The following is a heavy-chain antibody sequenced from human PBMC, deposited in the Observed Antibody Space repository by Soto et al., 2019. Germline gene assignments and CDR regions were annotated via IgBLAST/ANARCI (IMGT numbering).Heavy chain of an antibody. Sequence: SETLSLTCAVSGGSISSSNWWSWVRQPPGKGLEWIGEIYHSGSTNYNPSLKSRVTISVDKSKNQFSLKLSSVTAADTAVYYCARGVGTYYYYGMDVWGQGTTVTVSS. CDR3: ARGVGTYYYYGMDV. J-gene: IGHJ6*02. V-gene: IGHV4-4*02. CDR2: IYHSGST. CDR1: GGSISSSNW. D-gene: IGHD3-10*01.